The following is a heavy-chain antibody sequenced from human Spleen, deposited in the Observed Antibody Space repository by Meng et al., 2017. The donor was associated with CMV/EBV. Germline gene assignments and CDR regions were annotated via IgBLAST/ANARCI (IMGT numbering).Heavy chain of an antibody. CDR3: ARAGSGVYYYGSGSYYPPLY. V-gene: IGHV3-11*04. D-gene: IGHD3-10*01. Sequence: GGSLRLSCAASGFTFSDYYMTWIRQAPGKGLEWVSYISNSGSTTHYADSVKGRFTISRDNAKNSLYLQMNSLRAEDTAVYYCARAGSGVYYYGSGSYYPPLYWGQGTLVTVSS. CDR2: ISNSGSTT. J-gene: IGHJ4*02. CDR1: GFTFSDYY.